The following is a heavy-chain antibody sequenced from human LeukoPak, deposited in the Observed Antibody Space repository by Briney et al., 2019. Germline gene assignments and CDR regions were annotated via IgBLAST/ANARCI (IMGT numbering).Heavy chain of an antibody. CDR1: GFTFSSYR. V-gene: IGHV3-74*01. D-gene: IGHD1-14*01. CDR3: ARGQAGTSWFDP. CDR2: INSDGSST. J-gene: IGHJ5*02. Sequence: GGSLRLSCAASGFTFSSYRMYWVRQAPGKGLVWASRINSDGSSTTYADSVKGRFTISRDNAKNTLYLQMNSLRDEDTAVYFCARGQAGTSWFDPWGQGTLVTVSS.